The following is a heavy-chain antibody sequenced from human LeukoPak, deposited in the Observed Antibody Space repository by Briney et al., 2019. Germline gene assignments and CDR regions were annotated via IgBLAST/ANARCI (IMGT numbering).Heavy chain of an antibody. J-gene: IGHJ6*02. CDR3: ARDGMDPRHYYGMDV. V-gene: IGHV1-18*01. D-gene: IGHD1-1*01. CDR2: ISAYNGNT. Sequence: ASVKVSCKASGYTFTSYGISWVRQAPGQGLEWMGWISAYNGNTNYAQKVQGRVTMTTATSTSTAYMELRSLRSDDTAVYYCARDGMDPRHYYGMDVWGQGTTVTVSS. CDR1: GYTFTSYG.